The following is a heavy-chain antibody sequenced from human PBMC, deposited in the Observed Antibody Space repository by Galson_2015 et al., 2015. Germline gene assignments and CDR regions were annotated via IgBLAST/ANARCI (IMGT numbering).Heavy chain of an antibody. V-gene: IGHV3-9*01. CDR1: GFTFDDYA. J-gene: IGHJ4*02. D-gene: IGHD3-3*01. CDR3: GASGYERRPIKN. Sequence: SLRLSCAASGFTFDDYAMHWVRQAPGKGLEWVSGISWNSGSIGYADSVKGRFTISRDNARNSLYLQMNSLRAEDTAVYYSGASGYERRPIKNWGQGTLVTVSS. CDR2: ISWNSGSI.